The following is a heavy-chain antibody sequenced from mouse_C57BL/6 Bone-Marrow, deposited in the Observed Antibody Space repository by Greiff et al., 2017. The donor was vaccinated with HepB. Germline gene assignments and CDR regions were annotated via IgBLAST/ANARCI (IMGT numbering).Heavy chain of an antibody. D-gene: IGHD2-3*01. J-gene: IGHJ3*01. CDR2: IDPSDSYT. CDR3: ARNENGGYYQAWFAY. Sequence: QVHVKQPGAELVMPGASVKLSCKASGYTFTSYWMHWVKQRPGQGLEWIGEIDPSDSYTNYNQKFKGKSTLTVDKSSSTDYMQLSSLTSEDSAVYYCARNENGGYYQAWFAYWGQGTLVTVSA. CDR1: GYTFTSYW. V-gene: IGHV1-69*01.